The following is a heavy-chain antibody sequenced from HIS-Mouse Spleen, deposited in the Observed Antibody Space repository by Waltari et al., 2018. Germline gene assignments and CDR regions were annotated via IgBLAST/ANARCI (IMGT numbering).Heavy chain of an antibody. D-gene: IGHD1-26*01. V-gene: IGHV3-30*03. Sequence: QVQLVESGGGVVQPGRSLRLSCAASGSTCSSYGMPWVRQAPGKGLEWVAVISYDGSNKYYADSVKGRFTISRDNSKNTLYLQMNSLRAEDTAVYYCVVSGSWGQGTMVTVSS. CDR3: VVSGS. CDR1: GSTCSSYG. CDR2: ISYDGSNK. J-gene: IGHJ3*01.